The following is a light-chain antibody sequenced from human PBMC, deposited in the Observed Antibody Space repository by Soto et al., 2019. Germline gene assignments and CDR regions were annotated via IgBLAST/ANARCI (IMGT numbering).Light chain of an antibody. CDR1: QSVSTS. J-gene: IGKJ3*01. CDR2: DAS. CDR3: QQRSNWPT. V-gene: IGKV3-11*01. Sequence: DIVLTQSPATLSLSPGESATLSCRASQSVSTSLAWYQQKPGQPPKLLIFDASNRATDIPPRFSGSGSGTDFTLTISSLEPEDFAVYYCQQRSNWPTFGPGTKVHV.